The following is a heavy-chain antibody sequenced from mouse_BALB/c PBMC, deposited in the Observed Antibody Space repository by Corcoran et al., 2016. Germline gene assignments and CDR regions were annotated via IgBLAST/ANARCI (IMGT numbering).Heavy chain of an antibody. V-gene: IGHV9-3-1*01. Sequence: QIQLVQSGPELKKPGETVKISCKASGYTFTNYGMNWVKQAPGKGLKWMGWINTYTGEPTYADDFKGRFAFSLETSASTAYLQINNLKNEDTATYFCARWYYGNYYYAMDYWGQGTSVTVSS. J-gene: IGHJ4*01. CDR2: INTYTGEP. CDR1: GYTFTNYG. CDR3: ARWYYGNYYYAMDY. D-gene: IGHD2-1*01.